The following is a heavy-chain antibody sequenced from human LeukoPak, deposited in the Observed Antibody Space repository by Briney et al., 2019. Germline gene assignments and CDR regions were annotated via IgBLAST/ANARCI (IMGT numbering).Heavy chain of an antibody. D-gene: IGHD3-9*01. CDR1: GYTFTGYY. Sequence: ASVKVSCKASGYTFTGYYMHWVRQAPGQGLEWMGWINPNSGGTNYAQKFQGRVTMTRDTSISTAYMELSRLRSDDTAVYYCARVGIDILTGYYCFDYWGQGTLVTVSS. CDR2: INPNSGGT. CDR3: ARVGIDILTGYYCFDY. V-gene: IGHV1-2*02. J-gene: IGHJ4*02.